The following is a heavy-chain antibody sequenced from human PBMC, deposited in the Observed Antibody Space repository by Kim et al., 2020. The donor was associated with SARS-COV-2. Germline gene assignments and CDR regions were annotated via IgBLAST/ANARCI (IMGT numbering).Heavy chain of an antibody. J-gene: IGHJ4*02. CDR3: ARGLLAYYFDY. Sequence: SETLSLTCTVSGGSLSSGDYYWSWIRQPPGKGLEWIGYIYYSGSTYYNPSLKSRVTISVDTSKNQFSLKLSSVTAADTAVYYCARGLLAYYFDYWGQGTLVTVSS. CDR2: IYYSGST. V-gene: IGHV4-30-4*01. CDR1: GGSLSSGDYY.